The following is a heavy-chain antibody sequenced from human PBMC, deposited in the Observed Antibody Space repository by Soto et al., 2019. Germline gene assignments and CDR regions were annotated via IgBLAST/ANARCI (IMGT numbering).Heavy chain of an antibody. Sequence: GGSLRLSCAASGFTFSSYGMHWVRQAPGKGLEWVAVIWYDGSNKYYADSVKGRFAISRDNSKNTLYLQMNSLRAEDTAVYYCARAMWRNWFDPWGQGTLVTVSS. CDR1: GFTFSSYG. CDR2: IWYDGSNK. J-gene: IGHJ5*02. V-gene: IGHV3-33*01. CDR3: ARAMWRNWFDP. D-gene: IGHD2-21*01.